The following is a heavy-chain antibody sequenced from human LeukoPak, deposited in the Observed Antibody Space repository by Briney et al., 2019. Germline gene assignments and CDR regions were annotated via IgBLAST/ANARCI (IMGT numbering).Heavy chain of an antibody. CDR2: IRSKANSYAT. CDR1: GFTFSGSA. J-gene: IGHJ4*02. Sequence: GGSLRLSCAASGFTFSGSAMHWVRQASGKGLEWVGRIRSKANSYATAYAASVKGRFTISRDDSKTTAYLQMNSLKTEDTAVYYCRYYDSSGRADYWGQGTLVTVSS. V-gene: IGHV3-73*01. CDR3: RYYDSSGRADY. D-gene: IGHD3-22*01.